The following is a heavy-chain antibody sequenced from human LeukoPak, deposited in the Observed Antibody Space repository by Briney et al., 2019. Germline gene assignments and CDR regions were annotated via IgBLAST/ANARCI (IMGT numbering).Heavy chain of an antibody. CDR1: GFTFSSYW. Sequence: PGGSLRISCAASGFTFSSYWMSWVRQAPGRGLEWVANTNADGSEKYYVDSVNGRFTISRDNAKNSLYLHMNSLGAEDTAVYHCARVGWTPGADQWGQGTVVTVSS. V-gene: IGHV3-7*02. J-gene: IGHJ4*02. CDR3: ARVGWTPGADQ. D-gene: IGHD6-19*01. CDR2: TNADGSEK.